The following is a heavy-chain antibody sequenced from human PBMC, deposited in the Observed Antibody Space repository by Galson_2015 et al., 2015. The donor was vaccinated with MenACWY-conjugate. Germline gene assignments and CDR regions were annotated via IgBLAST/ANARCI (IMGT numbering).Heavy chain of an antibody. Sequence: SLRLSCAASGFTFNTHGLHWVRQAPGKGLEWVAVISFDGSTKNYADSVMGRFTISRDNSNNTLYLHMNSLRPEDSAVYYCAKVWWLRWNSDSYDGGGQGRMVTASS. J-gene: IGHJ3*01. D-gene: IGHD5-12*01. CDR2: ISFDGSTK. CDR1: GFTFNTHG. CDR3: AKVWWLRWNSDSYDG. V-gene: IGHV3-30*18.